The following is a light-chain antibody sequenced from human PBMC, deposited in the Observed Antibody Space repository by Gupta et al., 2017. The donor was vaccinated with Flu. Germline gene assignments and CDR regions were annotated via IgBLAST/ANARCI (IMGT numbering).Light chain of an antibody. CDR3: QQDHNYSRT. Sequence: DIQMTQSPSTLSASVGDRVTITCRASQSIGTWLAWYQQKPGNAPKLLIYEASSLHTGVPPRFSGSGSGTEFTLTISSLQADDFATYFCQQDHNYSRTFGQGTKVEI. J-gene: IGKJ1*01. CDR2: EAS. V-gene: IGKV1-5*03. CDR1: QSIGTW.